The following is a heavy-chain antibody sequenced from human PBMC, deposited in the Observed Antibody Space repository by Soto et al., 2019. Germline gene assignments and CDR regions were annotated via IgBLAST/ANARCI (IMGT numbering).Heavy chain of an antibody. D-gene: IGHD3-10*01. CDR2: LPHSGDT. CDR3: ARFPLWFGELDY. Sequence: QLQLQESGSGLVRPSQTLSLTCTVSGASIGSGSYSWNWIRQPPGKGLEWIGYLPHSGDTYFNPSLMRRASISVDRSNNQFSLKLISVTAADTSVYYCARFPLWFGELDYWGQGALVTVSS. V-gene: IGHV4-30-2*01. J-gene: IGHJ4*02. CDR1: GASIGSGSYS.